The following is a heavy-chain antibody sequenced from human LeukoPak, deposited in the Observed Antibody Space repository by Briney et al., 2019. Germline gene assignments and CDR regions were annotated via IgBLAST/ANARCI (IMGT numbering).Heavy chain of an antibody. J-gene: IGHJ6*04. CDR1: GFTFSSYA. Sequence: GGSLRLSCAASGFTFSSYAMSWVRQAPGKGLEWVPYISSSGSTIYYADSVKGRFTISRDNAKNSLYLQMNSLRAEDTAVYYCAKATREWEKLQAMDVWGNGTTVTVSS. V-gene: IGHV3-48*04. CDR3: AKATREWEKLQAMDV. CDR2: ISSSGSTI. D-gene: IGHD1-26*01.